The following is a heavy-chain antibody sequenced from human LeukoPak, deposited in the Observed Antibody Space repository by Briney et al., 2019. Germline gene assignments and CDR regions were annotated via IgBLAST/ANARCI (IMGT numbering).Heavy chain of an antibody. V-gene: IGHV4-59*01. D-gene: IGHD2-21*02. CDR3: AREGVVVTAYSFDY. CDR1: GGSISSYY. J-gene: IGHJ4*02. Sequence: SETLSLTCTVSGGSISSYYWTWIRQPPGKGLEWIGYIYYSGTTDYNPSLKSRVTISMDTSKNQFSLKLSSVTAADTAVYYCAREGVVVTAYSFDYWGQGTLVTVSS. CDR2: IYYSGTT.